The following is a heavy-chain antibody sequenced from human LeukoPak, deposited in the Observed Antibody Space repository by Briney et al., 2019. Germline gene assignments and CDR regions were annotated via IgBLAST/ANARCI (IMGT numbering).Heavy chain of an antibody. CDR1: GYSFTNYW. Sequence: GESLKISCKGSGYSFTNYWIGWVRHMPGKSLEWMGIIYPGDSDTRYSPFFQGQVTISADKSISTAYLQWGSLKASDTAMYYCARSQGYCSGGSCLQGDWFDPWGQGTLVTVSS. CDR3: ARSQGYCSGGSCLQGDWFDP. J-gene: IGHJ5*02. V-gene: IGHV5-51*01. D-gene: IGHD2-15*01. CDR2: IYPGDSDT.